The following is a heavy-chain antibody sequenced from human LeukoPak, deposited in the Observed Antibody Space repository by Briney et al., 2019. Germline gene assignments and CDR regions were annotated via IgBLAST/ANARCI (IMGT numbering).Heavy chain of an antibody. Sequence: ASVKVSCKASGGTFSSYAISWVRQAPGQGLEWMGRIIPILGIANYAQKFQGRVTMTRDRSISTAYMELSWLISDDTAVYYCTRETGGSTLVTLPSDNWGQGTPVTVSS. J-gene: IGHJ4*02. D-gene: IGHD4-23*01. CDR1: GGTFSSYA. CDR2: IIPILGIA. CDR3: TRETGGSTLVTLPSDN. V-gene: IGHV1-69*04.